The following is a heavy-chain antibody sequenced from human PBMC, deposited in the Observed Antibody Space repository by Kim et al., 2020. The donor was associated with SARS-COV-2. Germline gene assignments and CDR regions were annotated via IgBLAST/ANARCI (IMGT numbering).Heavy chain of an antibody. V-gene: IGHV3-23*01. CDR2: ISGSGGST. D-gene: IGHD2-8*01. J-gene: IGHJ4*02. CDR3: AKVRDYCTNGVCYMAGGFYYFDY. CDR1: GFTFSSYA. Sequence: GGSLRLSCAASGFTFSSYAMSWVRQAPGKGLEWVSAISGSGGSTYYADSVKGRFTISRDNSKNTLYLQMNSLRAEDTAVYYCAKVRDYCTNGVCYMAGGFYYFDYWGQGTLVTVSS.